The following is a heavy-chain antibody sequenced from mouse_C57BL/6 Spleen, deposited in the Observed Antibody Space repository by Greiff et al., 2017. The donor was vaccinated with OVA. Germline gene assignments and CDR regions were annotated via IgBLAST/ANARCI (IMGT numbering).Heavy chain of an antibody. CDR3: ARYYYGNYEGGYFDY. D-gene: IGHD2-1*01. J-gene: IGHJ2*01. V-gene: IGHV5-17*01. CDR2: ISSGSSTI. Sequence: EVQLVESGGGLVKPGGSLKLSCAASGFTFSDYGMHWVRQAPEKGLEWVAYISSGSSTIYYADTVKGRFTISRDNAKNTLFLQMTSLRSEDTAMYYCARYYYGNYEGGYFDYWGQGTTLTVSS. CDR1: GFTFSDYG.